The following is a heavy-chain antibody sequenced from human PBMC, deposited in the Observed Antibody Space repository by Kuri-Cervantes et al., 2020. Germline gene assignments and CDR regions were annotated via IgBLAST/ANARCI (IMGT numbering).Heavy chain of an antibody. D-gene: IGHD1-20*01. CDR3: ARDLYNWNDGGWFDP. CDR1: GYSFTSQA. Sequence: ASVKVSCRASGYSFTSQAMHWVRQAPGQRLEWMGWISAHNGNTNYAQKLQGRVTMTTDTSTSTAYMELRSLRSDDTAVYHCARDLYNWNDGGWFDPWGQGTLVTVSS. J-gene: IGHJ5*02. CDR2: ISAHNGNT. V-gene: IGHV1-18*01.